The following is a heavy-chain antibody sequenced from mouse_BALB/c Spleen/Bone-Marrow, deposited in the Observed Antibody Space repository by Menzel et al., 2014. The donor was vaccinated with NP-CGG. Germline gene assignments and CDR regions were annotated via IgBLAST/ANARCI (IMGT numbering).Heavy chain of an antibody. CDR2: IDPANGNT. D-gene: IGHD1-1*01. V-gene: IGHV14-3*02. CDR3: ASYYYGSSLFAY. Sequence: VQLKESGAELVKPGASVKLSCTASGFNIKDTYMHWVKRRPEQGLEWIGRIDPANGNTKYDPKFQGKATITADTSSNTAYLQLSSLTSEDTAVYYCASYYYGSSLFAYWGQGTLVTVSA. J-gene: IGHJ3*01. CDR1: GFNIKDTY.